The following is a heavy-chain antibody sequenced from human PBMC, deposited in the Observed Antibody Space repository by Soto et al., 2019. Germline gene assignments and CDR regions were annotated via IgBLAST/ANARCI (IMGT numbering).Heavy chain of an antibody. D-gene: IGHD3-10*01. CDR1: GGSFSGYY. CDR2: INHSGST. V-gene: IGHV4-34*01. CDR3: ARVYGSGSYLPDLWYYYYGMDV. J-gene: IGHJ6*02. Sequence: SETLSLTCAVYGGSFSGYYWSWIRQPPGKGLEWIGEINHSGSTNYNPSLKSRVTISVDTSKNQFSLKLSSVTAADTAVYYCARVYGSGSYLPDLWYYYYGMDVWGQGTTVTV.